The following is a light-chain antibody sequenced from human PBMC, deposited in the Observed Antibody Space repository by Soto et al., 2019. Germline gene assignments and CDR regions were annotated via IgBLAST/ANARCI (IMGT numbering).Light chain of an antibody. V-gene: IGKV3-20*01. CDR3: QQYGSSPPIT. J-gene: IGKJ5*01. CDR2: GAS. Sequence: EIVMTQSPATLSVSPGERATLSCRASQSVSSNLAWYQQKPGQAPRLLIYGASSRATGIPDRFSGSGSGTDFTLTISRLEPEDFAVYYCQQYGSSPPITFGQGTRLAI. CDR1: QSVSSN.